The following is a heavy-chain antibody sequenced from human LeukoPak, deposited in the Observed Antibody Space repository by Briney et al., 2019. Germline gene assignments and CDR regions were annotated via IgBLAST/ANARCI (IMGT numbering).Heavy chain of an antibody. CDR3: ARYVSGDYYDY. Sequence: GGSLRLSCAASGFTFSSYDMHWVRQATGKGLEWLSAIGTAGDTYYPGSVKGRFTISRENAKNSLYLQMNSLRAGETAVYYCARYVSGDYYDYWGQGTLVTVSS. CDR2: IGTAGDT. CDR1: GFTFSSYD. D-gene: IGHD3-3*01. J-gene: IGHJ4*02. V-gene: IGHV3-13*01.